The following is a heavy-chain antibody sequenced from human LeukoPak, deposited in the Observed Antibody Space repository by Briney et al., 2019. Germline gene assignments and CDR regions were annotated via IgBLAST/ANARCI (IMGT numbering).Heavy chain of an antibody. J-gene: IGHJ4*02. CDR2: VGYDGSEK. D-gene: IGHD6-13*01. Sequence: PGGSLRLSCAASGFIFSNYGMHWVRQAPGKGLEWLAVVGYDGSEKYYVDSVKGRFTISRDNSKNTLYLQMSSLRAEDTAVYYCAKDERTLAAAADSWGQGTPVTVSS. CDR3: AKDERTLAAAADS. CDR1: GFIFSNYG. V-gene: IGHV3-30*18.